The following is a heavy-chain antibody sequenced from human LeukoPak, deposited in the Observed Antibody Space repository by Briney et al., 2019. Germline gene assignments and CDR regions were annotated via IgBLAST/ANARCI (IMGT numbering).Heavy chain of an antibody. D-gene: IGHD4-11*01. CDR3: ASSDYSNYVFKY. CDR2: IKKDGSVK. Sequence: GGSLRLSCAASGFMFSSSWMTWVRQAPGKGLEWVANIKKDGSVKHYVDSMKGRFTISRDNAKSSLYLQMNSLRAEDTAVYYCASSDYSNYVFKYWGQGTLVTVSS. J-gene: IGHJ4*02. CDR1: GFMFSSSW. V-gene: IGHV3-7*01.